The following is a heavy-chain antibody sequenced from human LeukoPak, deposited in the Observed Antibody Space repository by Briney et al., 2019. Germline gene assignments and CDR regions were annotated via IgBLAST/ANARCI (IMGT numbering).Heavy chain of an antibody. V-gene: IGHV3-21*01. Sequence: GGSLRLSCAASGFSFSIYGMNWVRQAPGKGLEWVSYISSTSSNINYADSVRGRSTISRDNAKNSLYLHMDSLRVEDMAVYYCARGGAARPDYWGQGTLVTVSS. CDR3: ARGGAARPDY. D-gene: IGHD6-6*01. J-gene: IGHJ4*02. CDR1: GFSFSIYG. CDR2: ISSTSSNI.